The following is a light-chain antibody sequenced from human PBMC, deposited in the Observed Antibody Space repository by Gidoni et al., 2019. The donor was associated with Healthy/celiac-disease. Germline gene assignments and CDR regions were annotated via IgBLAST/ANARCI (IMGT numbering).Light chain of an antibody. Sequence: DIQRNQTPSALSASVGDRVTITCRASQSISSYLNWYQQKPGKAPKLLCYAASSLQSGVPSRFRGSGSGTDFTLTISSLQPEDFATYYCQQSYSTPPLTFGGGTKVEIK. J-gene: IGKJ4*01. CDR2: AAS. CDR1: QSISSY. CDR3: QQSYSTPPLT. V-gene: IGKV1-39*01.